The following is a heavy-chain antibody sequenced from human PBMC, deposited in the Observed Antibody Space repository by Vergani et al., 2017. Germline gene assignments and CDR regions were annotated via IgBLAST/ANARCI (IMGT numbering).Heavy chain of an antibody. CDR1: GFTLGDYA. D-gene: IGHD3-9*01. V-gene: IGHV4-34*01. J-gene: IGHJ4*02. CDR3: ARDHRDDIMIGPDNMPFDS. Sequence: VHLVESGGGLVQPGRSLRLSCSGSGFTLGDYAMTWVRQAPGKGLEWIGQINHSGGTNYNPSLKSRVTISQDASKSQFSLKIKSVTAADTALYFCARDHRDDIMIGPDNMPFDSWGQGTLVTVSS. CDR2: INHSGGT.